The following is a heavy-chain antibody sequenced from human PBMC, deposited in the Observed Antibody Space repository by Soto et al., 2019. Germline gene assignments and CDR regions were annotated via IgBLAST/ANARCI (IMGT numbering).Heavy chain of an antibody. CDR3: ARAIYGDGYNSFPFDY. CDR1: GGSISSGGCY. D-gene: IGHD5-12*01. J-gene: IGHJ4*02. Sequence: QVQLQESGPGLVKPSQTLSLPCTVSGGSISSGGCYWSGLRHHPGNGLEWIGYSYYSGSTYYNPSLKSRVTISVDTSKNQCSLQLSSVTAADTAVYYCARAIYGDGYNSFPFDYGGQGTLVTVSS. V-gene: IGHV4-31*03. CDR2: SYYSGST.